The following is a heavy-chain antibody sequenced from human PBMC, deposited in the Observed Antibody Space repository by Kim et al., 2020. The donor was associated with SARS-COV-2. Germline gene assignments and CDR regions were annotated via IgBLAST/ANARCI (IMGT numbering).Heavy chain of an antibody. J-gene: IGHJ3*02. CDR2: IWYDGSNK. D-gene: IGHD6-13*01. Sequence: GGSLRLSRAASGFTFSSYGMHWVRQAPGKGLEWVAVIWYDGSNKYYADSVKGRFTISRDNSKNTLYLQMNSLRAEDTAVYYCARGEYSSSWYSMGAFDIWGQGTMVTVSS. CDR1: GFTFSSYG. CDR3: ARGEYSSSWYSMGAFDI. V-gene: IGHV3-33*01.